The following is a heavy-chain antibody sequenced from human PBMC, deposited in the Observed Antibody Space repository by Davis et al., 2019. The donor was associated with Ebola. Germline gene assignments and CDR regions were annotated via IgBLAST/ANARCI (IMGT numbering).Heavy chain of an antibody. D-gene: IGHD2-8*01. Sequence: PGGSLRLSCAASGFTFTQFAMHWVRQAPGKELEHVSAITFNGASTYYANSVKGRFTISRENSKNMLYLQMGSVRAEDMAVYYCTRRCTNGVCLNDAFDTWGQGTVVTVSS. V-gene: IGHV3-64*01. CDR1: GFTFTQFA. CDR3: TRRCTNGVCLNDAFDT. CDR2: ITFNGAST. J-gene: IGHJ3*02.